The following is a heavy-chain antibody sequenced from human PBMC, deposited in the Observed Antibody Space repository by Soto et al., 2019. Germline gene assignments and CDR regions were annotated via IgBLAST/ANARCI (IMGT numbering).Heavy chain of an antibody. Sequence: PGVSLRLSCAASGFTFSSYAMSWVRQAPGKGLEWVSAISGSGGSTYYADSVKGRFTISRDNSKNTLYLQMNSLRAEDTAVYYCALLYYYDSSGYSLEVPTFDYWGQGTLVTVYS. CDR3: ALLYYYDSSGYSLEVPTFDY. J-gene: IGHJ4*02. V-gene: IGHV3-23*01. CDR1: GFTFSSYA. CDR2: ISGSGGST. D-gene: IGHD3-22*01.